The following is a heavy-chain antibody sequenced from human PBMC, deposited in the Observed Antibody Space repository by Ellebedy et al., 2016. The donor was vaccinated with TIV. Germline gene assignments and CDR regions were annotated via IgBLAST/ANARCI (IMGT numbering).Heavy chain of an antibody. Sequence: GESLKISXAASGFTFSSYAMHWVRQAPGKGLEWVANIKEDGSEKYYVDSVKGRFTISRDNTKNSLYLQMNSLRAEDTAVYYCARQWSYWGQGTLVTVSS. J-gene: IGHJ4*02. CDR3: ARQWSY. CDR1: GFTFSSYA. D-gene: IGHD2-8*01. V-gene: IGHV3-7*01. CDR2: IKEDGSEK.